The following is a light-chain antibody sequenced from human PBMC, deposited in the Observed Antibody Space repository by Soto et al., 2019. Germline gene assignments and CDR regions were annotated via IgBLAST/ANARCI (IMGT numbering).Light chain of an antibody. Sequence: EIVLTQSPDTLSLSPGERATLSCRASQSVSKMFLAWYQQKPGQAPRLLIYAASSRATGIPDRFSGSGSGTEFPLTISRLEPEDFAVYYCQQYGTSPYTFGQGTKLEIK. V-gene: IGKV3-20*01. CDR2: AAS. CDR3: QQYGTSPYT. CDR1: QSVSKMF. J-gene: IGKJ2*01.